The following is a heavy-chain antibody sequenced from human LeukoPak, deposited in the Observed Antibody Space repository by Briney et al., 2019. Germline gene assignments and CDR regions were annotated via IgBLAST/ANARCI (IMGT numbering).Heavy chain of an antibody. CDR1: GGSISGYY. J-gene: IGHJ4*02. D-gene: IGHD3-9*01. CDR3: ARSKDILAGYCFDY. V-gene: IGHV4-59*01. CDR2: IYYSGST. Sequence: SETLSLTCTVSGGSISGYYWSWIRQPPGKGLEWIGYIYYSGSTNYNPSLKSRVTISVDTSKNQFSLKLSSVTAADTAVYYCARSKDILAGYCFDYWGQGTLVTVSS.